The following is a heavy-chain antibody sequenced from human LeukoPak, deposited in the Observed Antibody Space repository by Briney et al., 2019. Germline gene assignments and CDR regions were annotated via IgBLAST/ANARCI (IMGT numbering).Heavy chain of an antibody. J-gene: IGHJ4*02. V-gene: IGHV3-21*01. Sequence: GGSLRLSRAPSGVPFSRYSVNWVRHARGKGLEWVSSISSRSSYIYYADSVKGRFTISRDNAKNSLYLQMNSLRAEETAVYYCASSSGGSDYWGEGTPVTVSS. D-gene: IGHD2-15*01. CDR2: ISSRSSYI. CDR1: GVPFSRYS. CDR3: ASSSGGSDY.